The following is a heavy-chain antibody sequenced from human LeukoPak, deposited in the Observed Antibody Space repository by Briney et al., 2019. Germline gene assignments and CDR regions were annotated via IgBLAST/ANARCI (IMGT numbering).Heavy chain of an antibody. Sequence: GGSLRLSCAASGFTFSDYYMNWIRQAPGKGLEWVSYITSTSSTIYYADSVKGRFAISRDNAKNSLYLQMNSLRAEDTAVYYCARGRRGKGYCSGGSCPKIDFWGQGTLVTVSS. V-gene: IGHV3-11*01. CDR1: GFTFSDYY. CDR2: ITSTSSTI. J-gene: IGHJ4*02. D-gene: IGHD2-15*01. CDR3: ARGRRGKGYCSGGSCPKIDF.